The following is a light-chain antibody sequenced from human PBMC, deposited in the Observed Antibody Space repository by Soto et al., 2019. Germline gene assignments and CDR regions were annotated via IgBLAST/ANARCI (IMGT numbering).Light chain of an antibody. J-gene: IGKJ1*01. CDR3: QQYNNWLWT. CDR2: GAS. CDR1: QSVNSH. V-gene: IGKV3-15*01. Sequence: EIVITQSPATLSVSPGERATISCRASQSVNSHLAWYQQRPGQAPRLLIYGASTRATGVPARFSGSGSGTEFTLTITSLQSEDFAVYYCQQYNNWLWTFGQGTKVDI.